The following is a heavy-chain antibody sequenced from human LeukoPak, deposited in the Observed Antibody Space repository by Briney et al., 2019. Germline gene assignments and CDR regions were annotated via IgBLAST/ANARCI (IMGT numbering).Heavy chain of an antibody. J-gene: IGHJ4*02. V-gene: IGHV3-7*01. CDR1: GFTFRNYW. CDR2: TKPDGSAE. Sequence: GGSLRLSCAASGFTFRNYWMGWVRQAPGKGLEWVANTKPDGSAEYYADSVRGRFTTSRDNANNFLYLQMNSLRAEDTAVYYCAREIQGYFDYWGQGTLVTVSS. CDR3: AREIQGYFDY.